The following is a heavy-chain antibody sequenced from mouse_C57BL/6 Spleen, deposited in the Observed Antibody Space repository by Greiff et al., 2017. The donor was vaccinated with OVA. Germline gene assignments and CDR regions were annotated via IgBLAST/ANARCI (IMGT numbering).Heavy chain of an antibody. V-gene: IGHV1-82*01. CDR2: IYPGDGDT. D-gene: IGHD4-1*01. CDR1: GYAFSSSW. CDR3: ARLGKAYYVDY. Sequence: VQLQQSGPELVKPGASVKISCKASGYAFSSSWMNWVKQRPGKGLEWIGRIYPGDGDTNYNGKFKGKATLTADKSSSTAYMQLSSLTSEDSAVYFCARLGKAYYVDYWGQGTTLTVSS. J-gene: IGHJ2*01.